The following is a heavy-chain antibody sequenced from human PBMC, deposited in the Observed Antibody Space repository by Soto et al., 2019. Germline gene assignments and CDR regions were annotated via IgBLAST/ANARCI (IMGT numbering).Heavy chain of an antibody. J-gene: IGHJ4*02. D-gene: IGHD3-3*01. CDR3: AHRPGDYDFWSGYYRYYFYY. CDR2: IYWDGHK. Sequence: QITLKESGPTLVKPTQTLTLTCTFSGFSLSTSGVGVGWIRHPPGKALEWFALIYWDGHKRYSPSLKGRLTITNDTSKNQLVLTMTNIDPVDTATYYWAHRPGDYDFWSGYYRYYFYYWGQGTLVTVSS. V-gene: IGHV2-5*02. CDR1: GFSLSTSGVG.